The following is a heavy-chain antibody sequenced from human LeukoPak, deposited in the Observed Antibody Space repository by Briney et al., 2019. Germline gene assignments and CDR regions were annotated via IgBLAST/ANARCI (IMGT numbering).Heavy chain of an antibody. V-gene: IGHV3-20*04. CDR2: INWNGGST. CDR3: ARFVRVGAVADAFDY. CDR1: GFTFDDYG. J-gene: IGHJ4*02. D-gene: IGHD6-19*01. Sequence: GGSLRLSCAASGFTFDDYGMSRVRQAPGKGLEWVYGINWNGGSTGYADSVKGRFTISRNNAKNSLYLQMNSLRAEDTALYYCARFVRVGAVADAFDYWGQGTLVTVSS.